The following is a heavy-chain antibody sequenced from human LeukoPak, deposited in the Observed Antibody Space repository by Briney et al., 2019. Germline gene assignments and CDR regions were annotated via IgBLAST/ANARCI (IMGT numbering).Heavy chain of an antibody. CDR2: MSFDGAHI. J-gene: IGHJ4*02. CDR3: ARGDFWSGYSTYYFDY. Sequence: GRSLRLSCAASGFTFSSYAMHWVRQAPGKGLEWVAVMSFDGAHIYYADSVKGRFTISRDNSKNTLYLQMNSLRAEDTAVYYCARGDFWSGYSTYYFDYWGQGTLVTVSS. V-gene: IGHV3-30-3*01. D-gene: IGHD3-3*01. CDR1: GFTFSSYA.